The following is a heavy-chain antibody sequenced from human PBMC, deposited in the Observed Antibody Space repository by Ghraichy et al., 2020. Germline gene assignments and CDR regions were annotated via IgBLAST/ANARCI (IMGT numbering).Heavy chain of an antibody. J-gene: IGHJ5*02. D-gene: IGHD2-15*01. CDR1: GFTFSSYS. CDR3: VRDGCSGRTCSFHS. Sequence: GGSLRLSCAASGFTFSSYSMNWVRQAPGKGLEWVSYIGSGGSSIYYADSVRGRFTISRDNAKNSLFLHMKSLRAEDTALYYCVRDGCSGRTCSFHSWGQGALVTVSS. V-gene: IGHV3-48*04. CDR2: IGSGGSSI.